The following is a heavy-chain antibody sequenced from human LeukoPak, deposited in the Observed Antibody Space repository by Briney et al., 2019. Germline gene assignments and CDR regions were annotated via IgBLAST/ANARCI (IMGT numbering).Heavy chain of an antibody. Sequence: GGSLRLSCAASGFTFSSYAMHWVRQAPGKGLEWVAVISYDGSNKYYADSVKGRFTISRDNSKNTLYLQMNSLRAEDTAVYYCASNRLRYFDWLGINYWGQGTLVTVSS. J-gene: IGHJ4*02. CDR1: GFTFSSYA. CDR3: ASNRLRYFDWLGINY. V-gene: IGHV3-30*04. D-gene: IGHD3-9*01. CDR2: ISYDGSNK.